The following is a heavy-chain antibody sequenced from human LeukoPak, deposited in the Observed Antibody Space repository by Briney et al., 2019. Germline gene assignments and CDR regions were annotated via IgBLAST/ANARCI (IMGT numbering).Heavy chain of an antibody. CDR1: GFTFSSYS. CDR2: ISSSSSYI. Sequence: GGSLRLPCAASGFTFSSYSMNWVRQAPGKGLEWVSSISSSSSYIYYADSVKGRFTISRDNAKNSLYLQMNSLRAEDTAVYYCASGPKRGGDYWGQGTLVTVSS. V-gene: IGHV3-21*01. D-gene: IGHD1-26*01. CDR3: ASGPKRGGDY. J-gene: IGHJ4*02.